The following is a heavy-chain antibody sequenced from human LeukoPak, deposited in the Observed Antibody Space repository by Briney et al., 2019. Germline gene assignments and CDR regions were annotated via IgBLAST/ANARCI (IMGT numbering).Heavy chain of an antibody. J-gene: IGHJ4*02. V-gene: IGHV1-69*13. CDR1: GGTFSSYT. CDR2: IVPMFGTA. D-gene: IGHD2-21*02. Sequence: SVKVSSKASGGTFSSYTFSWVRQAPGQGLEWMGRIVPMFGTANYAQNFQGRVTITADESTSTVYMELSSLRSEDTAVYSCARAYRGGDCPPGYWGQGTLVTVSS. CDR3: ARAYRGGDCPPGY.